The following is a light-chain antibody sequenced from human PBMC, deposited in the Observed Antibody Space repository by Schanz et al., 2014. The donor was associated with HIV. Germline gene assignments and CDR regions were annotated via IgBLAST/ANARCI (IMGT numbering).Light chain of an antibody. CDR1: SSNIGAGYD. CDR3: QSFDRTMRGLV. J-gene: IGLJ2*01. CDR2: DND. Sequence: QSVLTQPPSLSGAPGQRISLSCNGSSSNIGAGYDVHWYQHFPGTAPRLLIFDNDNRPSGVPDRISGSKSGTSASLAITGLQAEDEGDYYCQSFDRTMRGLVFGGGTKVTVL. V-gene: IGLV1-40*01.